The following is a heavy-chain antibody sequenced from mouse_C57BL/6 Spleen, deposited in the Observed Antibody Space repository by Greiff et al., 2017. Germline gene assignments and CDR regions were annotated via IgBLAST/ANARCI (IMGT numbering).Heavy chain of an antibody. CDR3: ARAGYGTYPYAMDY. J-gene: IGHJ4*01. Sequence: QVQLQQSGAELVKPGASVKMSCKASGYTFTSYWITWVKQRPGQGLEWIGDIYPGSGSTNYNEKFKGKATLTVDTSSSTAYMQLSSLTSEASAVYYCARAGYGTYPYAMDYWGQGTSVTVSS. D-gene: IGHD2-10*02. V-gene: IGHV1-55*01. CDR2: IYPGSGST. CDR1: GYTFTSYW.